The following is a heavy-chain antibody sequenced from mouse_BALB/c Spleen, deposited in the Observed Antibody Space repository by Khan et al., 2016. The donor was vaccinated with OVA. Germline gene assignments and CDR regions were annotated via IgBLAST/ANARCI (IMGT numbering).Heavy chain of an antibody. V-gene: IGHV14-1*02. D-gene: IGHD2-3*01. CDR2: IDPENGNT. CDR3: ARHGYSPWFAY. Sequence: MQLEESGAALVRPGALVNLSCKASGFNIKDYYMNWVKQRPEQGLEWIGWIDPENGNTIYDPKFQGKASISSDTSSNTAYLQLSSLTSEDTAVYYSARHGYSPWFAYWGQGTLVTVSA. CDR1: GFNIKDYY. J-gene: IGHJ3*01.